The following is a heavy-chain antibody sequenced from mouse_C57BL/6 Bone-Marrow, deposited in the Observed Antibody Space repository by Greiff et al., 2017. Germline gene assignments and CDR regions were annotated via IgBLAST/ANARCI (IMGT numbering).Heavy chain of an antibody. V-gene: IGHV5-6*01. CDR2: ISSGGSYT. J-gene: IGHJ4*01. CDR3: ARHYDYYAMDY. Sequence: EVHLVESGGDLVKPGGSLKLSCAASGFTFSSYGLSWVRQTPDKRLEWVATISSGGSYTSSPDSVKGRFTISRDNAKNTLYLQMSSLKSEDTAMYYCARHYDYYAMDYWGQGTSVTFSS. CDR1: GFTFSSYG.